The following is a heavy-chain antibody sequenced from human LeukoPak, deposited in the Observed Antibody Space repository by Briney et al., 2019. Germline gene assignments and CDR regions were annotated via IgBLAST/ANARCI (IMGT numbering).Heavy chain of an antibody. Sequence: GGSLRLSCAASGFTFSSYSMNWVRQAPGKGPEWVSYISSSSSTIYYAGSVKGRFTISRDNAKNSLYLQMNSLRAEDTAVYYCARSRWELPNWFDPWGQGTLVTVSS. CDR3: ARSRWELPNWFDP. D-gene: IGHD1-26*01. CDR1: GFTFSSYS. V-gene: IGHV3-48*04. CDR2: ISSSSSTI. J-gene: IGHJ5*02.